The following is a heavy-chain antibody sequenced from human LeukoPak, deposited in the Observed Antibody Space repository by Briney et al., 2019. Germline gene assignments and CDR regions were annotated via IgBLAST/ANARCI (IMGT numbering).Heavy chain of an antibody. D-gene: IGHD6-13*01. CDR1: GFTFDDYA. CDR2: ISEDGGST. V-gene: IGHV3-43*02. CDR3: ASLAAAGTLDY. Sequence: PGGSLRLSCAASGFTFDDYAMHWVRQAPGKGLEWVSLISEDGGSTYYADSVKGRFTISRDNSKNSLYLQMNSLRTEDTALYYCASLAAAGTLDYWGQGTLVTVSS. J-gene: IGHJ4*02.